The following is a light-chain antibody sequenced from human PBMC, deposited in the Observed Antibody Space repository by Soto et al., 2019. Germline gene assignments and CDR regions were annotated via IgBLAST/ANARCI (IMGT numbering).Light chain of an antibody. CDR1: SSDVGAYIF. J-gene: IGLJ2*01. CDR3: SLYAGGNNVI. CDR2: EVS. Sequence: QSALTQPPSASGSPGQSVAISCTGTSSDVGAYIFVSWYQQHPGKAPKLMIYEVSKRPSGVPDRFSGSKSGNTASLTVSGLQAEDEADYYCSLYAGGNNVIFGGGTQLTVL. V-gene: IGLV2-8*01.